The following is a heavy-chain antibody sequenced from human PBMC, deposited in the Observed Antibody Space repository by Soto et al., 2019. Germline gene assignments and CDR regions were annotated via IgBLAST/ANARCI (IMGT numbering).Heavy chain of an antibody. Sequence: GGSLRLSCAASGFPFSAYAMNWVRQAPGKGLEWVGRIKSKTDGGTTDYAAPVKGRFTISRDDSKNTLYLQMNSLKAEDTAVYYCAKSSTGTTFHGMDVWGQGTTVTVSS. CDR2: IKSKTDGGTT. CDR1: GFPFSAYA. J-gene: IGHJ6*02. CDR3: AKSSTGTTFHGMDV. V-gene: IGHV3-15*07. D-gene: IGHD1-7*01.